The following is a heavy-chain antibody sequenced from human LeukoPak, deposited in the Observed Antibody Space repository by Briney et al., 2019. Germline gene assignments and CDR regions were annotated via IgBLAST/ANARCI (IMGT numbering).Heavy chain of an antibody. Sequence: GGSLRLSCAASGFTFSSYGMHWVRQAPGKGLEWVAVIPYDGSNKYYADSVKGRFTISRDNSKNTLYLQMNSLRAEDTAVYYCAKGQIKYCSGGSCNIIDYWGQGTLVTVSS. J-gene: IGHJ4*02. D-gene: IGHD2-15*01. V-gene: IGHV3-30*18. CDR2: IPYDGSNK. CDR1: GFTFSSYG. CDR3: AKGQIKYCSGGSCNIIDY.